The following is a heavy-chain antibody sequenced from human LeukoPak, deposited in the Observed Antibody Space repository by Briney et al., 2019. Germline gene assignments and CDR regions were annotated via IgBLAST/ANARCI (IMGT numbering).Heavy chain of an antibody. D-gene: IGHD3-9*01. CDR2: INHSGST. CDR3: ARAGADILTGYYPDHFDY. CDR1: GGSFSGYY. J-gene: IGHJ4*02. Sequence: SETLSLTCAVYGGSFSGYYWSWIRQPPGKGLEWIGEINHSGSTNYNPSLKSRVTISVDTSKNQFSLKLSSVTAADTAVYYCARAGADILTGYYPDHFDYWGQGTLVTVSS. V-gene: IGHV4-34*01.